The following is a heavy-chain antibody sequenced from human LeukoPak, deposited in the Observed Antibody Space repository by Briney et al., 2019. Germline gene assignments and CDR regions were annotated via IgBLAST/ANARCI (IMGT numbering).Heavy chain of an antibody. J-gene: IGHJ4*02. D-gene: IGHD3-9*01. Sequence: QSGGSLRLSCAASGFTFSSYAMHWVRQAPGKGLEWVAVISYDGSNKYYADSVKGRFTISRDNSKNTLYLQMNSLRAEDTAVYYCARAGDVLRYFDWSPTFDYWGQGTLVTVSS. CDR3: ARAGDVLRYFDWSPTFDY. CDR1: GFTFSSYA. V-gene: IGHV3-30*04. CDR2: ISYDGSNK.